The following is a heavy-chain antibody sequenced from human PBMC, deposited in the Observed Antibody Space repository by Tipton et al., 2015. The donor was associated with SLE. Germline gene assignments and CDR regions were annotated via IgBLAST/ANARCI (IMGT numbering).Heavy chain of an antibody. CDR3: ARAVGTTVTQGLGIFDY. J-gene: IGHJ4*02. CDR2: VSGSGNYI. CDR1: GFTVSSYS. V-gene: IGHV3-21*06. D-gene: IGHD4-11*01. Sequence: SLRLSCAASGFTVSSYSMNWVRQTPGKGLEWVAYVSGSGNYIFYADSVKGRFTVSRDDADNSVYLEMNNLRAEDTAVYYCARAVGTTVTQGLGIFDYWGQGTLVTVSS.